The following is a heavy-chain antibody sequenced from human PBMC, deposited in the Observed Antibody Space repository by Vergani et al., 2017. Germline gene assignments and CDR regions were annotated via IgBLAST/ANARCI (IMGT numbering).Heavy chain of an antibody. CDR2: INHSGST. D-gene: IGHD3-3*01. CDR3: ARATRFWIFGVERSGSFDY. J-gene: IGHJ4*02. Sequence: QVQLQESGPGLVKPSGTLSLTCAVSGGSISSSNWWSWVRQPPGKGLEWIGEINHSGSTNYNPSLKSRVTISVDTSKNQFSLKLSSVTAADTAVYYCARATRFWIFGVERSGSFDYWGQGTLVTVSS. CDR1: GGSISSSNW. V-gene: IGHV4-4*02.